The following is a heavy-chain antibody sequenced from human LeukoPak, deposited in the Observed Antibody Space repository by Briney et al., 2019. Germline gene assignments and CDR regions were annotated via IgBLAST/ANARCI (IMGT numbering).Heavy chain of an antibody. V-gene: IGHV4-61*01. Sequence: SETLSLTCTVSGGSISSGSYYWSWIRQPPGKGLEWIGYIYYSGSTNYNPSLKSRVTISVDTSKNQFSLKLSSVTAADTAVYYCARAGYYYDSSGSLRRNWFDPWGQGTLVTVSS. CDR3: ARAGYYYDSSGSLRRNWFDP. CDR2: IYYSGST. J-gene: IGHJ5*02. CDR1: GGSISSGSYY. D-gene: IGHD3-22*01.